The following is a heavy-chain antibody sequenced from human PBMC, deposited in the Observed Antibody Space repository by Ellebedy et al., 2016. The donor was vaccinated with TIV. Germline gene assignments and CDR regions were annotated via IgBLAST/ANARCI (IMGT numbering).Heavy chain of an antibody. V-gene: IGHV3-21*01. CDR3: ARDTSRNYDILTGYYTPYYYGMDV. Sequence: GESLKISXAASGFTFSNYSMNWVRQAPGKGLEWVSSISSSSSYIYYAYSVKGRFIISRDNAKNSLYLQMNSLRAEDTAGYYCARDTSRNYDILTGYYTPYYYGMDVWGQGTTVTVSS. J-gene: IGHJ6*02. D-gene: IGHD3-9*01. CDR1: GFTFSNYS. CDR2: ISSSSSYI.